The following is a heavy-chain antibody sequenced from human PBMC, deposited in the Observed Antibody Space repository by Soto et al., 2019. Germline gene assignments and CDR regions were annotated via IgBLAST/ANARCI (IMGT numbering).Heavy chain of an antibody. Sequence: SETLSLTCTVSGGSISSYYWSWIRQPPGKGLEWIGYIYYSGSTNYNPSLKSRVTISVDTSKNQFSLKLSSVTAADTAVYYCARKVVPAAIGTWFDPWGQGTLVTVSS. D-gene: IGHD2-2*01. CDR2: IYYSGST. V-gene: IGHV4-59*01. CDR1: GGSISSYY. CDR3: ARKVVPAAIGTWFDP. J-gene: IGHJ5*02.